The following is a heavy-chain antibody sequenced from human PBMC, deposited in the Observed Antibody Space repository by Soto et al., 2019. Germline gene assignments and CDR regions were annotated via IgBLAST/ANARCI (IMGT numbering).Heavy chain of an antibody. D-gene: IGHD2-21*02. Sequence: EAQLLESGGGLVKPGGSLRVSCAASGFSFDTYAMSWVRQAPGKGLEWVSTISGSGGNTYYADSVKGRFTISRDNSKNSLYLQMTSLRAEDTALYYFAKLGMTAINRASWGQGTQVTVSS. CDR1: GFSFDTYA. CDR2: ISGSGGNT. CDR3: AKLGMTAINRAS. J-gene: IGHJ5*02. V-gene: IGHV3-23*01.